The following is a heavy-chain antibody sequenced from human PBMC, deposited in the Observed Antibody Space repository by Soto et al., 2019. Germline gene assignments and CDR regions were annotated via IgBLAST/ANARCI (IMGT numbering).Heavy chain of an antibody. CDR2: IYYSGST. CDR3: ARRWGPTFDF. J-gene: IGHJ4*02. Sequence: QVQLQESGPGLVKPSETLSLTCTVSGGSISSYYWSWIRQPPGKGLEWIGYIYYSGSTNYNPSLKMRVTITCDRAKNQFSLKLSSVTAADTAVYYCARRWGPTFDFWGQGTLVTVSS. D-gene: IGHD1-26*01. V-gene: IGHV4-59*01. CDR1: GGSISSYY.